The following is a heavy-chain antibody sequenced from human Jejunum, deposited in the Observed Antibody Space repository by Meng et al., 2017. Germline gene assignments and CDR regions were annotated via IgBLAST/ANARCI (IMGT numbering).Heavy chain of an antibody. CDR3: ATAGNYRFDN. CDR1: GFTFSNYW. Sequence: GESLKISCAASGFTFSNYWMHWVRQAPGEGLVWVSRMNEDGRTINYADSVKGRFTISRDNAKNTLFLDMSNLRVEDTAVYYCATAGNYRFDNWGQGTLVTVSS. J-gene: IGHJ4*02. D-gene: IGHD1-7*01. CDR2: MNEDGRTI. V-gene: IGHV3-74*01.